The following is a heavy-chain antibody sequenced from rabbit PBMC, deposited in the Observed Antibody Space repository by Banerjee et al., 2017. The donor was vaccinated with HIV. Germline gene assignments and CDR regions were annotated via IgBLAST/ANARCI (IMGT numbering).Heavy chain of an antibody. CDR1: GFSFSSNYY. D-gene: IGHD1-1*01. CDR2: IATGSSGYT. CDR3: ARTYASNDATFNL. J-gene: IGHJ4*01. Sequence: QSLEESGGDLVKPGASLTLTCTASGFSFSSNYYMCWVRQAPGKGLEWIGCIATGSSGYTNYANWAKGRFTISKTSSTTVTLQMTSLTAADTATYFCARTYASNDATFNLWGPGTLVTVS. V-gene: IGHV1S40*01.